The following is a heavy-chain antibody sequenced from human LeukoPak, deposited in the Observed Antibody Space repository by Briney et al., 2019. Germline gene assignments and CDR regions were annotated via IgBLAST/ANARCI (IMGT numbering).Heavy chain of an antibody. D-gene: IGHD2-2*01. CDR3: AREGIVVVPAGFDP. CDR1: GYTFTGYY. J-gene: IGHJ5*02. V-gene: IGHV1-2*02. Sequence: ASVKVSCKASGYTFTGYYMHWVRQAPGQGLEWMGWINPNSGGTNYAQKFQGRVTMTRDTSISTAYMELSRLRSDDTAVYYCAREGIVVVPAGFDPWGQGTLGTVSS. CDR2: INPNSGGT.